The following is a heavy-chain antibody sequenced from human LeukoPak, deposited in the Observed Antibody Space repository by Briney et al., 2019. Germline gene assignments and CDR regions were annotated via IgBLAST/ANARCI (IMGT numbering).Heavy chain of an antibody. CDR1: GGSISNGGYY. CDR2: IYHSGST. Sequence: PSQTLSLTCTVSGGSISNGGYYWSWIRQHPGKGLEWIGYIYHSGSTYYNPSLKSRVTISVDTSKNQFSLKLSSVTAADTAVYYCARVPNQSKYSIGNYWGQGTLVTVSS. D-gene: IGHD1-14*01. CDR3: ARVPNQSKYSIGNY. J-gene: IGHJ4*02. V-gene: IGHV4-31*03.